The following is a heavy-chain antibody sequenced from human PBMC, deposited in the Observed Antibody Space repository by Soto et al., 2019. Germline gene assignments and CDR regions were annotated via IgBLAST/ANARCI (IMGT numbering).Heavy chain of an antibody. D-gene: IGHD3-22*01. CDR1: GFTFSSYA. J-gene: IGHJ4*02. Sequence: VGSLRLSCAASGFTFSSYAMHWVRQAPGKGLEYVSAISSNGGSTYYADSVKGRFTISRDNSKNTLYLQMGSLRAEDMAVYYCAREDLVIRAFDYWGQGTLVTVSS. V-gene: IGHV3-64*02. CDR3: AREDLVIRAFDY. CDR2: ISSNGGST.